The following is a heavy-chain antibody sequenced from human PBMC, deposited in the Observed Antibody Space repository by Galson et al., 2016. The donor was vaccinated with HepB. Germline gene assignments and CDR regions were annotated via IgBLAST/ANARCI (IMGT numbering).Heavy chain of an antibody. V-gene: IGHV3-21*01. CDR2: ITDSSNYI. CDR1: GFTFSSYS. D-gene: IGHD3/OR15-3a*01. J-gene: IGHJ4*02. Sequence: SLRLSCAASGFTFSSYSMNWVRQAPGKGLEWVSSITDSSNYISYADSMKSRFTVSRDNAKNSLFLQMNSLRAEATAVYYCARDWTKMRLWSPTLDYWGQGTLVTVSS. CDR3: ARDWTKMRLWSPTLDY.